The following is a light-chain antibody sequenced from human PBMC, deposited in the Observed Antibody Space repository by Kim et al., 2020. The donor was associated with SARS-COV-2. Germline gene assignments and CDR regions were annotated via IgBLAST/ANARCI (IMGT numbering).Light chain of an antibody. J-gene: IGKJ4*01. CDR3: QRYYSYPLT. Sequence: AIRMTQSPSSFSASTGDRVTNTCRASQGISSYLAWYQQKPGKAPKLLIYAASTLQSGVPSRFSGSGSGTDFTLTISCLQSEDFATYYCQRYYSYPLTFGGGTRLEI. V-gene: IGKV1-8*01. CDR2: AAS. CDR1: QGISSY.